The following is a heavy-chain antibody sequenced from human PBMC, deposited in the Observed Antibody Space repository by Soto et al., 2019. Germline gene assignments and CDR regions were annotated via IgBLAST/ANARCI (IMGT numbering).Heavy chain of an antibody. V-gene: IGHV4-4*09. J-gene: IGHJ5*02. CDR1: GISISSYS. Sequence: SETLSLTCTVSGISISSYSWSWIRQPPGKGLEWIGDIYNGGGTNYNPSLKSRVTISVDTSKNHFSLKLSSVTAADTAMYYCARPKTIGAAAGKGWFDPWGQGTLVTVSS. CDR3: ARPKTIGAAAGKGWFDP. D-gene: IGHD6-13*01. CDR2: IYNGGGT.